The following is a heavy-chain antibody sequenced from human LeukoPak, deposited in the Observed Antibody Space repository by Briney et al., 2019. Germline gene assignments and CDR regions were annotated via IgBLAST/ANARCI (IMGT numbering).Heavy chain of an antibody. D-gene: IGHD6-19*01. CDR1: GGTFSSYA. V-gene: IGHV1-69*13. CDR2: IIPIFGTA. J-gene: IGHJ4*02. Sequence: SVKVSCKASGGTFSSYAISWVRQAPGQGLEWMGGIIPIFGTANYAQKFQGRVTITADESTGTAYMELSSLRSEDTAVYYCARVGSSGWYFPYYFDYWGQGTLVTVSS. CDR3: ARVGSSGWYFPYYFDY.